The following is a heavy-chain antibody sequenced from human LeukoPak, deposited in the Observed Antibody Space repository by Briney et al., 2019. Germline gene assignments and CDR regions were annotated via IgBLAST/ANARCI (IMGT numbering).Heavy chain of an antibody. CDR1: GYNFTSYW. Sequence: GESLKISCKSSGYNFTSYWIGWVRQMPGKGLEWLGILYPSDSDTRYSPPFQGQVTISADKSISTAYLQWSSLQASDTAIYYCARGYYGSSGFDYWGQGTLVTVSS. CDR3: ARGYYGSSGFDY. D-gene: IGHD3-10*01. J-gene: IGHJ4*02. V-gene: IGHV5-51*01. CDR2: LYPSDSDT.